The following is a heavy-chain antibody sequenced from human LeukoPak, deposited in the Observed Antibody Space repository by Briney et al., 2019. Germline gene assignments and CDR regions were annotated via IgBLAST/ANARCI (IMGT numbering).Heavy chain of an antibody. D-gene: IGHD5-18*01. J-gene: IGHJ6*02. Sequence: GGSLRLSCAASGFTFSSYSMNWVRQAPGKGLEWVSSISSSSSYTYYADSVKGRFTISRDNAKNSLYLQMNSLRAEDTAVYYCARRYSYGVNYYYYGMDVWGQGTTVTVSS. V-gene: IGHV3-21*01. CDR2: ISSSSSYT. CDR3: ARRYSYGVNYYYYGMDV. CDR1: GFTFSSYS.